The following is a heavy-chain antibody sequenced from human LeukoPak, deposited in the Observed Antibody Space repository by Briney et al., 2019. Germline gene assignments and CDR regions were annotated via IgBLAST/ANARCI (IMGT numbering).Heavy chain of an antibody. J-gene: IGHJ4*02. CDR2: TSADERIK. V-gene: IGHV3-30*03. Sequence: GRSLRLSCTVSGFPFNDYVIHWVRQAPGKGLEWVAVTSADERIKIYNDSVRGRFTISRDNSKNTQYLQMNSLRVEDTAVYYCARDPVLGAPDYLDYWGRGILVSVSS. CDR1: GFPFNDYV. CDR3: ARDPVLGAPDYLDY. D-gene: IGHD1-26*01.